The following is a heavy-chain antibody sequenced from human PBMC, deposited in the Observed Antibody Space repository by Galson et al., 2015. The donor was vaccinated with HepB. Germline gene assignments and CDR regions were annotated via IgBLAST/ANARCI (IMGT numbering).Heavy chain of an antibody. Sequence: SVKVSCKVSGYTLTELSMHWVRQAPGEGLEWMGGFDPEDGETIYAQKFQGRVTMTEDTSTDTAYVELSSLRSEDTAVYYCATVSYYYDSSENWGQGTLVTVSS. V-gene: IGHV1-24*01. CDR3: ATVSYYYDSSEN. D-gene: IGHD3-22*01. CDR2: FDPEDGET. J-gene: IGHJ4*02. CDR1: GYTLTELS.